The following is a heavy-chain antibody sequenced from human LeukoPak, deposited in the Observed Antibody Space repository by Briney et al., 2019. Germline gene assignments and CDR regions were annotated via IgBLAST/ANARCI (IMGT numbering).Heavy chain of an antibody. D-gene: IGHD3-16*02. CDR2: LNSHGDIT. Sequence: PGGSLRLTCAASGFSLSNYWMQWVSRAPEKGLEWVARLNSHGDITTYADSVKGRFSISRDNAKNILYLEMNSLSGDDTATYYCVREGPVRQHPAIPLNFWGQGTLVTVSA. J-gene: IGHJ4*02. CDR3: VREGPVRQHPAIPLNF. CDR1: GFSLSNYW. V-gene: IGHV3-74*01.